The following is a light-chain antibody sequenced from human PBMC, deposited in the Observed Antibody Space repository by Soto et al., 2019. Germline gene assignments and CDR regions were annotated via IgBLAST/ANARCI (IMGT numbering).Light chain of an antibody. CDR2: GSS. CDR1: ETISTN. CDR3: QQYSNWPPAIT. Sequence: ILLTQSPATLSVSPGERATLSCRATETISTNLAWFQRKPGQPPRLLIYGSSTRATGVPDRFSGSGSGTEFTLIISSLQSEDVALYYCQQYSNWPPAITFGQGTRLEI. J-gene: IGKJ5*01. V-gene: IGKV3-15*01.